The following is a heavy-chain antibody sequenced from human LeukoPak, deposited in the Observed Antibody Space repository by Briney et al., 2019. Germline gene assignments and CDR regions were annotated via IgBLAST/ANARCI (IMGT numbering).Heavy chain of an antibody. V-gene: IGHV3-7*03. CDR2: VNRDGSET. J-gene: IGHJ6*02. Sequence: GGSLRLSCAASGFALSSHWMTWVRQVPGRGPEWVANVNRDGSETYYLDSVKGRYTISKDNAKNSLYLQMNSLRAEDTALYHCARNNGMDVWGQGTTVIVSS. CDR3: ARNNGMDV. CDR1: GFALSSHW.